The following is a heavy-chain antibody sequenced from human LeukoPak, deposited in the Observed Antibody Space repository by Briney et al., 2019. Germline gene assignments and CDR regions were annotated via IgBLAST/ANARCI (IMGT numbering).Heavy chain of an antibody. CDR3: ARFDDQPGWFDP. J-gene: IGHJ5*02. CDR1: GGSISSNTHY. CDR2: IFYSGST. Sequence: SETLSLTCTVSGGSISSNTHYWGWIRQPPGKGLEGIGSIFYSGSTYYNYNPPLKSRVTISVDTSKSQFPLTLSSVTAADTAMYYCARFDDQPGWFDPGGQGTLVTVSS. V-gene: IGHV4-39*06. D-gene: IGHD3-10*01.